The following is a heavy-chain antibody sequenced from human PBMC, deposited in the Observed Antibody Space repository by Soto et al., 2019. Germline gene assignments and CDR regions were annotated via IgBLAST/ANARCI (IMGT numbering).Heavy chain of an antibody. V-gene: IGHV4-30-4*01. CDR3: ARDRVVVVPFFFDY. J-gene: IGHJ4*02. CDR2: IYYSGNT. CDR1: GGSISSGDYY. D-gene: IGHD2-15*01. Sequence: QVQLQESGPGLVKPSQTLSLTCTVSGGSISSGDYYWSWIRQTPGKGLEWIGNIYYSGNTNYNPSLKSRLSISLDTSKNQFSRKLSSVTAADTAVYYCARDRVVVVPFFFDYWGQGTLVTVSS.